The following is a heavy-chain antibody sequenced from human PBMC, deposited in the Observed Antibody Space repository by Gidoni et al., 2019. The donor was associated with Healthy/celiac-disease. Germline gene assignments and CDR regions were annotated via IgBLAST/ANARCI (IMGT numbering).Heavy chain of an antibody. J-gene: IGHJ6*02. D-gene: IGHD4-4*01. CDR1: GGSISSYY. Sequence: QVQLQESGPGLVKPSETLSLTCTVSGGSISSYYWSWIRQPPGKGLEWIGYIYYSGSTNYNPSLKSRVTISVDTSKNQCSLKLSSVTAADTAVYYCARGATEYYYYYGMDVWGQGTTVTVSS. V-gene: IGHV4-59*01. CDR3: ARGATEYYYYYGMDV. CDR2: IYYSGST.